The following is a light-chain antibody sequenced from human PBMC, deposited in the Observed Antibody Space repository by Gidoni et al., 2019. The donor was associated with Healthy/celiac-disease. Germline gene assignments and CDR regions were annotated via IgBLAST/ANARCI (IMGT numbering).Light chain of an antibody. CDR3: QQRSNWPPDLT. Sequence: EIVLTQSPATLSLSPGERATLSCRASQSVSRYLAWYQQKPGPALRLLIYDASNRATGIPARFSGSGSGTDFTLTISSLEPEDFAVYYCQQRSNWPPDLTFGGGTKVEIK. CDR1: QSVSRY. CDR2: DAS. J-gene: IGKJ4*01. V-gene: IGKV3-11*01.